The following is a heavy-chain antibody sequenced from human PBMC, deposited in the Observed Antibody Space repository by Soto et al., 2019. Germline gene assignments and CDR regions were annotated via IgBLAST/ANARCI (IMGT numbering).Heavy chain of an antibody. CDR1: GYSISSSNW. CDR2: IYYSGST. J-gene: IGHJ3*02. D-gene: IGHD4-17*01. CDR3: ARKNGDLDAFDI. V-gene: IGHV4-28*01. Sequence: QVQLQESGPGLVKPSDTLSHTCAVSGYSISSSNWWGWIRQPPGKGLEWIGYIYYSGSTYYNPSLKSRFTTSVDTSKNQSSLKLSSVTAVDTAVYYCARKNGDLDAFDIWGQGTMVTVSS.